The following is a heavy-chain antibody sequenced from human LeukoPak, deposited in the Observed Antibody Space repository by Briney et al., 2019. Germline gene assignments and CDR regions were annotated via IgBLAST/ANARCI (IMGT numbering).Heavy chain of an antibody. Sequence: PGGSLRLSCEASGFTFSDYGTYWVRQAPGKGLEHVSGISSNGIYTHYANSVKGRFTISRDNSKNTLFLQMGSLRADDMAVYYCARGPTVVTFNAFDVWGQGTMVTVSS. CDR2: ISSNGIYT. J-gene: IGHJ3*01. D-gene: IGHD4-23*01. V-gene: IGHV3-64*01. CDR1: GFTFSDYG. CDR3: ARGPTVVTFNAFDV.